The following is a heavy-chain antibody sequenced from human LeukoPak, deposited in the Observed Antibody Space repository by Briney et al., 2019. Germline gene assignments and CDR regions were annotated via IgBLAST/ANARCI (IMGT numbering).Heavy chain of an antibody. J-gene: IGHJ2*01. V-gene: IGHV3-21*01. CDR2: ISSSSSYI. Sequence: PGGSLRLSCAASGFTFSSYSMNWVRQAPGKGLEWVSSISSSSSYIYYADSVKGRFTISRDNAKNSLYLQMNSLRAEDTAVYYCARDLTDNWYFDLWGRGTLVTVSS. CDR1: GFTFSSYS. D-gene: IGHD2-8*02. CDR3: ARDLTDNWYFDL.